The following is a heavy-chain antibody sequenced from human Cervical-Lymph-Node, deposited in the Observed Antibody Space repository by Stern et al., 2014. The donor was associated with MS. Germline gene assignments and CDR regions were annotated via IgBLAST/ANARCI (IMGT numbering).Heavy chain of an antibody. J-gene: IGHJ4*02. V-gene: IGHV1-69*01. Sequence: MQLVESAAEVKKPGSSVKVSCKASGGTFSSYSISWVRQDPGQGLEWLGGIIPIFGTANYAQKFQGRVTITADESTSTAYMELSSLRSEDTAVYYCASGSGSYYTFDYWGQGTLVTVSS. CDR3: ASGSGSYYTFDY. CDR2: IIPIFGTA. CDR1: GGTFSSYS. D-gene: IGHD3-10*01.